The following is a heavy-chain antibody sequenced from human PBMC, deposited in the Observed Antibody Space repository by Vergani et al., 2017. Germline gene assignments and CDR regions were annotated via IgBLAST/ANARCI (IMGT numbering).Heavy chain of an antibody. CDR2: LTASGSGI. CDR1: GFAFSRYA. D-gene: IGHD5-24*01. V-gene: IGHV3-23*01. J-gene: IGHJ4*02. CDR3: AKSGWLQHFGAHYFDS. Sequence: EVQLLESGGRLVQPGGSLSLSCVASGFAFSRYAMSWVRQAPGMGLEWVSGLTASGSGISYADSVRGRFTISRDNSKNTLFLQMDSLRAEDTAVYYCAKSGWLQHFGAHYFDSWGQGMLVTVSS.